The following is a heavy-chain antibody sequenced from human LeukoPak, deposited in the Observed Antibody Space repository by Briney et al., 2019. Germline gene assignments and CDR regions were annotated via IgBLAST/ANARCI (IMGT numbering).Heavy chain of an antibody. CDR1: GFTFSSYG. D-gene: IGHD3-22*01. V-gene: IGHV3-30*02. J-gene: IGHJ4*02. CDR3: AKTDKGYYDSSGWTW. CDR2: IRYDGSNK. Sequence: GGSLRLSCAASGFTFSSYGMHWVGQAPGKWLEWVAFIRYDGSNKYYADSVKGRFTISRDNSKNTLYLQMNSLRAEDTAVYYCAKTDKGYYDSSGWTWWGQGTLLTVSS.